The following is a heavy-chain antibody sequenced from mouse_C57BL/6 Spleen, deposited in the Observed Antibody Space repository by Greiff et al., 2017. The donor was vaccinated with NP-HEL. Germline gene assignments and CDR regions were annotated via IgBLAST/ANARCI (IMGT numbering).Heavy chain of an antibody. J-gene: IGHJ2*01. CDR3: ARSTLTGTRYFDY. Sequence: QVQLQQPGAELVKPGASVKLSCKASGYTFTSYWMHWVKQRPGQGLEWIGMIHPNSGSTNYNEKFKSKATLTVDKSSSTAYMQLSSLTSEDSAVYYCARSTLTGTRYFDYWGQGTTLTVSS. CDR1: GYTFTSYW. CDR2: IHPNSGST. V-gene: IGHV1-64*01. D-gene: IGHD4-1*01.